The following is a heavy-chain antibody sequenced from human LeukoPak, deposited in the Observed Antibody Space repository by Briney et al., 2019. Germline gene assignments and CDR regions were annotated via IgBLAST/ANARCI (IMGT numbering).Heavy chain of an antibody. D-gene: IGHD4-17*01. Sequence: GGSLRLSCAASGFTFSSYAMSWVRQAPGKGLEWVSAISGSGGSTYYADSVKGRFTISRDNSKNTLYLQMNSLRAEDTAVYYFGKDLNDYGDSGGGGQGTLVTVSS. J-gene: IGHJ4*02. V-gene: IGHV3-23*01. CDR1: GFTFSSYA. CDR2: ISGSGGST. CDR3: GKDLNDYGDSGG.